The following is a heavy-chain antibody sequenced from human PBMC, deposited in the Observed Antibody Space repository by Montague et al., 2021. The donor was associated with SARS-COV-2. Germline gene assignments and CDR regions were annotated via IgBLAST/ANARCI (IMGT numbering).Heavy chain of an antibody. D-gene: IGHD5-24*01. CDR2: IYYTGSR. V-gene: IGHV4-61*01. Sequence: SETLSLTCTVSGDSVSRGSSYWSWIRQPPGKGLEWIGYIYYTGSRKYNSSLKSRLTISVDTSKNQFSLKLSSVTAADTAVYYCARHARGEGYTSWFDSWGQGTLVTVFS. J-gene: IGHJ5*01. CDR3: ARHARGEGYTSWFDS. CDR1: GDSVSRGSSY.